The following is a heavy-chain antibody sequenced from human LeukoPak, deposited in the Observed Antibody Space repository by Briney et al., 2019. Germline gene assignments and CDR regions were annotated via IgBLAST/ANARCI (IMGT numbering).Heavy chain of an antibody. CDR1: RGTFSSYT. CDR3: ATAVAVAAPFDY. Sequence: GSSVKVSCKASRGTFSSYTISWVRQAPGQGLEWMGRISPTVGIAKYAQKFQGRVTITADKSTSTAYMELNSLRSEDTAVYHCATAVAVAAPFDYWGQGSLVTVSS. CDR2: ISPTVGIA. D-gene: IGHD6-19*01. J-gene: IGHJ4*02. V-gene: IGHV1-69*02.